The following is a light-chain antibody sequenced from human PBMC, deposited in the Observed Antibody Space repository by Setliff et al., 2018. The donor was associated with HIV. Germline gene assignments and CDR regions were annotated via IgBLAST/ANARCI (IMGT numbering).Light chain of an antibody. CDR1: SSDVGSYDF. CDR2: DVS. CDR3: ASYRPNDLGV. J-gene: IGLJ1*01. V-gene: IGLV2-14*03. Sequence: QSALIQPASVSGSPGQSVTVPCTGTSSDVGSYDFVSWYHQLPGKAPKLLIYDVSDRPSGVSHRFSGSKSGNTASLTISGLQSEDEADYYCASYRPNDLGVFGTGTKVTVL.